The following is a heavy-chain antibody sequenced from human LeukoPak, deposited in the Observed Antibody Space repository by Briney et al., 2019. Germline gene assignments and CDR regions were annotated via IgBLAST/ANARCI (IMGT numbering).Heavy chain of an antibody. CDR3: AAGPADNSYDNY. CDR1: GFTFTNYW. CDR2: VSSDGSST. V-gene: IGHV3-74*01. D-gene: IGHD5-18*01. J-gene: IGHJ4*02. Sequence: GGSLRLSCAASGFTFTNYWMHWVRQAPGKGLVWVSRVSSDGSSTSYADSVKGRFTIFRDNAKNTLYLQMSSLRVEDTAVYYCAAGPADNSYDNYWGQGTLVTVSS.